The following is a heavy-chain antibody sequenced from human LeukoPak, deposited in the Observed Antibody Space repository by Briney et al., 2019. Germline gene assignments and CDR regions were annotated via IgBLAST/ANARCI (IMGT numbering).Heavy chain of an antibody. CDR3: ARGDYHYLSDY. J-gene: IGHJ4*02. V-gene: IGHV1-46*01. CDR1: GYTFTSYY. Sequence: ASVKVSCKASGYTFTSYYLHWVRQAPGLGLEWMGIINPSGGSTSYTQKFQGRVTMTRDTSTSTVYMELSSLRSEDTAVYYCARGDYHYLSDYWGQGTLVTVPS. D-gene: IGHD3-22*01. CDR2: INPSGGST.